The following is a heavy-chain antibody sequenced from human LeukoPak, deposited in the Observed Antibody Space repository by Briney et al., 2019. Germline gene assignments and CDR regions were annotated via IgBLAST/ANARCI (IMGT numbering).Heavy chain of an antibody. D-gene: IGHD4-17*01. J-gene: IGHJ6*03. CDR2: ISSSSSYI. CDR1: GFTFSSYW. CDR3: ARWPHDYGDYVRLYYYMDV. V-gene: IGHV3-21*01. Sequence: GGSLRLSCAASGFTFSSYWMSWVRQAPGKGLEWVSSISSSSSYIYYADSVKGRFTISRDNAKNSLYLQMNSLRAEDTAVYYCARWPHDYGDYVRLYYYMDVWGKGTTVTVSS.